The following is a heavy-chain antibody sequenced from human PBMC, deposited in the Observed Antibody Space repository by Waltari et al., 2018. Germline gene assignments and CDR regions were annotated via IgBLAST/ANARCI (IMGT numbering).Heavy chain of an antibody. CDR1: GYTFTNFY. Sequence: QVQLVQSGAELKNPGASVRVSCKTSGYTFTNFYFHWVRQAPGQGLEWMGWSPPGGGDKNYAQRFQGRGTRTRDTSIDTAYLEWNGLTSDDTAIYYCARDHNWGPDYWGQGTLVTVSS. J-gene: IGHJ4*02. V-gene: IGHV1-2*02. CDR2: SPPGGGDK. D-gene: IGHD7-27*01. CDR3: ARDHNWGPDY.